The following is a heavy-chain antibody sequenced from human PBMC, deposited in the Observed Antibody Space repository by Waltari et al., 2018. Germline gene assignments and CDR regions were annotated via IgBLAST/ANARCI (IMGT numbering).Heavy chain of an antibody. Sequence: QVQLQQWGAGLLKPSETLSLTCAVYGGSFSGYYWSWSRQPPGKGLEWIGEINHSGSTNYNPSLKSRVTISVDTSKNQFSLKLSSVTAADTAVYYCARGEAAAGLFDYWGQGTLVTVSS. J-gene: IGHJ4*02. CDR3: ARGEAAAGLFDY. D-gene: IGHD6-13*01. CDR2: INHSGST. CDR1: GGSFSGYY. V-gene: IGHV4-34*01.